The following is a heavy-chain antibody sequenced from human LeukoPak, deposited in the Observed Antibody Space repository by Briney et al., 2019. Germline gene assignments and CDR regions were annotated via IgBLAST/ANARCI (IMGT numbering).Heavy chain of an antibody. CDR1: GGSISGYY. V-gene: IGHV4-4*09. D-gene: IGHD3-10*01. J-gene: IGHJ5*02. Sequence: SETLSLTCTVSGGSISGYYWSWIWQSPGKGLEWIAYIYSSGITTYNPSLKSRVSISVDTSKSQFSLKVSSVTAADTAVYYCARRSGSGSNNYFDPWGQGTLVTVSS. CDR2: IYSSGIT. CDR3: ARRSGSGSNNYFDP.